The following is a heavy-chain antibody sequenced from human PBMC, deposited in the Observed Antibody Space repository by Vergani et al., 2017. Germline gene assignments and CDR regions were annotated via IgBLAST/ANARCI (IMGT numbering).Heavy chain of an antibody. CDR2: MYHSGST. D-gene: IGHD2-21*02. CDR3: GRVADFYCLWSRLLDL. V-gene: IGHV4-59*01. CDR1: GASINSYY. Sequence: QAQLQESGPGLVKPSETLSLTCTVSGASINSYYWSWIRQPPPKELEWIGYMYHSGSTNYNPSLNTLVTISGDTSKNQFSLKLNSVTAADTAVYYCGRVADFYCLWSRLLDLWGQGILVTVSS. J-gene: IGHJ5*02.